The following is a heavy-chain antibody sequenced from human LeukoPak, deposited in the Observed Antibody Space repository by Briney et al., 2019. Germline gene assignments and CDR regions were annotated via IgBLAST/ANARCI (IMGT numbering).Heavy chain of an antibody. CDR3: ASRGYYDSSGYYNY. D-gene: IGHD3-22*01. J-gene: IGHJ4*02. CDR2: IYHSGST. V-gene: IGHV4-4*02. Sequence: AGGSLRLSCAASGFTVSSNYMSWIRQPPGKGLEWIGEIYHSGSTNYNPSLKSRVTISVDKSKNQFSLKLSSVTAADTAVYYCASRGYYDSSGYYNYWGQGTLVTVSS. CDR1: GFTVSSNY.